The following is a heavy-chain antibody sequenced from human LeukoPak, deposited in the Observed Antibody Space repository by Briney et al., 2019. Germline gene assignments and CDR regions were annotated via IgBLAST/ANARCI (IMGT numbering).Heavy chain of an antibody. CDR3: TTGPSFGYEW. Sequence: TGGSLRLSCAASRFSFNNYAMNWVRKAPGKGLVWVSLIKTDGRTTIYADSVKGRFTISRDDGKSTLYLQMNSLRAEDTAIYYCTTGPSFGYEWWGQGTVVTVSS. CDR2: IKTDGRTT. CDR1: RFSFNNYA. J-gene: IGHJ4*02. V-gene: IGHV3-74*01. D-gene: IGHD3-22*01.